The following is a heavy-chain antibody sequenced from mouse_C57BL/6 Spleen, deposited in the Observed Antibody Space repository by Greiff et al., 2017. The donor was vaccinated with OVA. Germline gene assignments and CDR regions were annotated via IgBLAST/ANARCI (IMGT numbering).Heavy chain of an antibody. Sequence: QVQLQQPGAELVMPGASVKLSCKASGYTFTSYWMHWVKQRPGQGLAWIGEIAPSDSYTNYNQKFKGKSTLTVDKSSSTAYMQLSSLTSEDSAVYYCARSDYYGSSPGWFAYWGQGTLVTVSA. CDR2: IAPSDSYT. CDR1: GYTFTSYW. CDR3: ARSDYYGSSPGWFAY. D-gene: IGHD1-1*01. J-gene: IGHJ3*01. V-gene: IGHV1-69*01.